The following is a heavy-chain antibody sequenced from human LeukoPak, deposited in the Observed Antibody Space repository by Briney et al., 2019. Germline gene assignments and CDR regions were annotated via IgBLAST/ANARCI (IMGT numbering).Heavy chain of an antibody. Sequence: PGGSLRLSCAASGFTFSSFWMHWVRQAPEKGLVWVSRIDADGSTNYADSVKGRFSISRDNAKNTLYLQMNSLRVEDTAVYYCARGPKSRYSSGLDYWGQGTLVTVSS. J-gene: IGHJ4*02. D-gene: IGHD6-19*01. CDR3: ARGPKSRYSSGLDY. CDR2: IDADGST. V-gene: IGHV3-74*01. CDR1: GFTFSSFW.